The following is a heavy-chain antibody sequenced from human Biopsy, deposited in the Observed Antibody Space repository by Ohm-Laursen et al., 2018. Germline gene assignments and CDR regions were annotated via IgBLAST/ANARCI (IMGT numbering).Heavy chain of an antibody. CDR2: IRDKANSYTT. CDR3: ARAGRYCSGGGCYSWFDS. CDR1: EFTVSSNY. Sequence: SLRLSCAASEFTVSSNYMDWVRQAPGKGLEWVGRIRDKANSYTTDYAASVKGRFTISRDDSKNSLYLQMNGLKTEDTALYYCARAGRYCSGGGCYSWFDSWGQGTLVTVSS. J-gene: IGHJ5*01. V-gene: IGHV3-72*01. D-gene: IGHD2-15*01.